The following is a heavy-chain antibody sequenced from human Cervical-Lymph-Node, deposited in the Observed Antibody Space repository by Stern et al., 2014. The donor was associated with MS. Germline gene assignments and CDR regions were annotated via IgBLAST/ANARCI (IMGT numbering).Heavy chain of an antibody. V-gene: IGHV4-4*02. CDR2: IYHRGAS. Sequence: QVQLQESGPGLVKPSGTLSLTCAVSGGSVSSTNWWSWVRQSPGKGLEWIGNIYHRGASNYRPSLRIRVSISLDNPKNHLSLLLTSLTAADTAVYYCARERQQYCNSEGCSYWYFDLWGRGTLVTVSS. CDR1: GGSVSSTNW. D-gene: IGHD2/OR15-2a*01. J-gene: IGHJ2*01. CDR3: ARERQQYCNSEGCSYWYFDL.